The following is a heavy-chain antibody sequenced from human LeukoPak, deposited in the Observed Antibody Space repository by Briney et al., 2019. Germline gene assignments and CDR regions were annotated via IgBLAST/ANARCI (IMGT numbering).Heavy chain of an antibody. V-gene: IGHV4-30-4*01. CDR3: AREADPLKLERPRWGYCGMDV. D-gene: IGHD1-1*01. CDR1: GGSISSGDYY. CDR2: IYYSGST. J-gene: IGHJ6*02. Sequence: PSETPSLTCTVSGGSISSGDYYWSWIRQPPGKGLEWIGYIYYSGSTYYNPSLKSRVTISVDTSKNQFSLKLSSVTAADTAVYYCAREADPLKLERPRWGYCGMDVWGQGTTVTVSS.